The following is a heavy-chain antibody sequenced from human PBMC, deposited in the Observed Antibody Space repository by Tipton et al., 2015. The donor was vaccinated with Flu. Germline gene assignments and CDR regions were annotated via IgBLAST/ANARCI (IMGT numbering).Heavy chain of an antibody. CDR1: GFRFGNYV. CDR2: IRRRAYSGTA. D-gene: IGHD3-9*01. Sequence: SLRLSCATSGFRFGNYVFAWVRQAPGKELEWVGFIRRRAYSGTANYAASVRGRFTISRDDSKSVAYLQMNSLQSDDSGLYFCTRILTDDAIFPGEWYFDLWGRGTLVTVSS. CDR3: TRILTDDAIFPGEWYFDL. J-gene: IGHJ2*01. V-gene: IGHV3-49*04.